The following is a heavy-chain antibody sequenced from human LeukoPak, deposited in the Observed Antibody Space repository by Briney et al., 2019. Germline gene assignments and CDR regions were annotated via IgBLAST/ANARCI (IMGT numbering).Heavy chain of an antibody. Sequence: SETLSLTCRVSGVSISSGSNYWVWIRQPPGKTLEWIGSIYSSGSTYYNSSLKSRVIILIDTAKNHFSLNLSSVTAADTAVYYCARSDGYGLVGIWGQGTMVTVSS. V-gene: IGHV4-39*07. CDR3: ARSDGYGLVGI. J-gene: IGHJ3*02. D-gene: IGHD3-10*01. CDR1: GVSISSGSNY. CDR2: IYSSGST.